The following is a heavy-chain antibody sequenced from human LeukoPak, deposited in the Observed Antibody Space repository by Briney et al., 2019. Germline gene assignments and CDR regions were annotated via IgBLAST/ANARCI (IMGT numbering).Heavy chain of an antibody. V-gene: IGHV3-23*01. CDR3: AGESVIAAAGGLYFYYGMDV. Sequence: PGGSLRLSCAASGFTFSSYAMSWVRQAPGKGLEWVSAISGSGGSTYYADSVKGRFTISRDNSKNTLYLQMNSLRAEDTAVYYCAGESVIAAAGGLYFYYGMDVWGQGTLVTVSS. D-gene: IGHD6-13*01. CDR1: GFTFSSYA. CDR2: ISGSGGST. J-gene: IGHJ6*02.